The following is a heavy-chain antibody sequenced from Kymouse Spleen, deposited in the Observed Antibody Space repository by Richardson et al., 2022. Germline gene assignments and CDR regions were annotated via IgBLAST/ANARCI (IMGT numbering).Heavy chain of an antibody. D-gene: IGHD1-7*01. CDR1: GFTFSSYG. Sequence: QVQLVESGGGVVQPGRSLRLSCAASGFTFSSYGMHWVRQAPGKGLEWVAVIWYDGSNKYYADSVKGRFTISRDNSKNTLYLQMNSLRAEDTAVYYCARGRITGTTGNWFDPWGQGTLVTVSS. V-gene: IGHV3-33*01. J-gene: IGHJ5*02. CDR3: ARGRITGTTGNWFDP. CDR2: IWYDGSNK.